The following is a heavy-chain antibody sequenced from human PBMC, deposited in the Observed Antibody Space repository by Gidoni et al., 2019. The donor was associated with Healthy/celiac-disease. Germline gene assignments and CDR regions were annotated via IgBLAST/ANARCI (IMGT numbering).Heavy chain of an antibody. CDR2: ISAYNGNT. CDR1: GYTFTSYG. Sequence: QVQLVQSGAEVKKPGASVKVSCKASGYTFTSYGISWVRQAPGQGLEWMGWISAYNGNTNYAQKLQGRVTMTTDTSTSTAYMELRSLRSDDTAVYYCARGVKVLRYFDWLLYYYFDYWGQGTLVTVSS. V-gene: IGHV1-18*01. CDR3: ARGVKVLRYFDWLLYYYFDY. J-gene: IGHJ4*02. D-gene: IGHD3-9*01.